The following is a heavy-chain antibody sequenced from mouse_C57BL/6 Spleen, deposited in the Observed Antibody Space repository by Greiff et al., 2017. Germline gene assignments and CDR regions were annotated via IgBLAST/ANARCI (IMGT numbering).Heavy chain of an antibody. CDR2: ISNSGST. CDR3: AREGYAMDY. J-gene: IGHJ4*01. Sequence: EVQLVESGPGMVKPSQSLSLTCTVTGYSITSGYDWHCLRPFPGNKLEWMGYISNSGSTNYNPSLKSRISITHDTSKNHFFLKLNSVTTEDTATYYCAREGYAMDYWGQGTSVTVSS. CDR1: GYSITSGYD. V-gene: IGHV3-1*01.